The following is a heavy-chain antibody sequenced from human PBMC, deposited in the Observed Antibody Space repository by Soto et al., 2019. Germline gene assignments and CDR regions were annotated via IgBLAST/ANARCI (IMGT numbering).Heavy chain of an antibody. V-gene: IGHV1-18*04. CDR3: ARDLDVDTAMVSNYYYYGMDV. CDR1: GYTFTSYG. CDR2: ISAYNGNT. D-gene: IGHD5-18*01. Sequence: DSVKVSCKASGYTFTSYGISWVRQAPGQGLEWMGLISAYNGNTNYAQRLHGRVTMTTDTSTRTAYMELRSLRSDDTAVYYCARDLDVDTAMVSNYYYYGMDVWGQGTTVPVSS. J-gene: IGHJ6*02.